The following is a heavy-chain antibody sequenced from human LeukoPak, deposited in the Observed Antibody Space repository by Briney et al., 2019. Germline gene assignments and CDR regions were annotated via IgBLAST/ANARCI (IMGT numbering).Heavy chain of an antibody. D-gene: IGHD3-10*01. CDR1: GYTFTSYD. CDR2: MNPNSGNT. CDR3: AREVGYYGSGSYNWFDP. V-gene: IGHV1-8*01. J-gene: IGHJ5*02. Sequence: ASVKVSCKASGYTFTSYDINWVRQATGQGLEWMGWMNPNSGNTGYAQKFQGRVTMTRNTSISTAYTELSSLRSEDTAVYYCAREVGYYGSGSYNWFDPWGQGTLVTVSS.